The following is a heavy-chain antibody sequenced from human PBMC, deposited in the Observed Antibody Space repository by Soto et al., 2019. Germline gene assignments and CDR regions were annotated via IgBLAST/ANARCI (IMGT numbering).Heavy chain of an antibody. CDR3: ARYGSHYDVDY. D-gene: IGHD4-4*01. V-gene: IGHV3-33*01. CDR2: IWNDGSTT. Sequence: LVESGGGVAQPARSLRLSCATSGFSFGPSGMHWVRQAPGKGLEWVAIIWNDGSTTYYADSVRDRFTLSRDNSKNTLYLQMNSLRDEDTAVYYCARYGSHYDVDYWGQGTLVTVSS. CDR1: GFSFGPSG. J-gene: IGHJ4*02.